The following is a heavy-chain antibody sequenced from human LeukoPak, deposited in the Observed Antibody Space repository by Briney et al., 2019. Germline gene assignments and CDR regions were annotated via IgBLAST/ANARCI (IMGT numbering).Heavy chain of an antibody. CDR1: GGSISSSSYY. V-gene: IGHV4-61*05. CDR3: ARVRDTSSGGYYFDY. CDR2: IYYSGST. D-gene: IGHD6-6*01. Sequence: PSETLSLTCTVSGGSISSSSYYWGWIRQPPGKGLEWIGSIYYSGSTNYNPSLKSRVTISVDTSKKQFSLKLSSVTAADTAVYYCARVRDTSSGGYYFDYWGQGTLVTVSS. J-gene: IGHJ4*02.